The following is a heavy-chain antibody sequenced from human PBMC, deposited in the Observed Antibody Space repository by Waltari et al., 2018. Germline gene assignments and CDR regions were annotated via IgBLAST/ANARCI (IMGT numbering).Heavy chain of an antibody. CDR2: IKEDGSEK. J-gene: IGHJ4*02. CDR1: RVTVSSLV. V-gene: IGHV3-7*03. D-gene: IGHD3-10*01. CDR3: ARVGGANTAD. Sequence: EAEVVESEGGVVQPGESRRIPCQVPRVTVSSLVTGWVRQATGKGLGGVATIKEDGSEKYDVDSVKGRFTISRDNAKNSLYLQMNFLRAEDTGRYYCARVGGANTADWGQGTLVTVSS.